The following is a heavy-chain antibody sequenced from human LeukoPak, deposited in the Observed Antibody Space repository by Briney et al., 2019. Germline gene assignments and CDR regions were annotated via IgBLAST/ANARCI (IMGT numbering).Heavy chain of an antibody. J-gene: IGHJ6*02. D-gene: IGHD1-26*01. CDR3: ARERRTPSWLTSGSTMDV. V-gene: IGHV1-18*01. CDR2: ISAYNGNT. Sequence: GASVKVSCKASGYTFTSFGISWVRQAPGQGLEWMGWISAYNGNTNNTQKFQGRVTMTTDTSTSTAYMELRSLRSDDTAVYYCARERRTPSWLTSGSTMDVWGQGTTVTVSS. CDR1: GYTFTSFG.